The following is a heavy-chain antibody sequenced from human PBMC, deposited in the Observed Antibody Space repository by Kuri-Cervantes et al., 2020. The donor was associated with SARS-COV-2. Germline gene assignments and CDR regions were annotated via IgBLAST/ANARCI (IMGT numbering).Heavy chain of an antibody. CDR3: ATGAANSYMDV. Sequence: GGSLRLSCGASGFSLTNYAIHWVRQAPGKGLEWVSVIWYGGKNEYYAGSVKGRFNISRDTSKNTVSLHMNSLRAEDTAMYYCATGAANSYMDVWGRGTTVTVSS. V-gene: IGHV3-33*08. CDR1: GFSLTNYA. J-gene: IGHJ6*03. CDR2: IWYGGKNE. D-gene: IGHD3-10*01.